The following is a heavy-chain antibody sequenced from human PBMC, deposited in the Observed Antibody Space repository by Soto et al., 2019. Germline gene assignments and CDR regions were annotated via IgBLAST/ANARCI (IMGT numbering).Heavy chain of an antibody. CDR2: INNDGSGT. CDR3: AREPVGIDYGMDV. D-gene: IGHD1-26*01. CDR1: GFTFSSYW. Sequence: EVRLVESGGGLVQPGGSLRLSCAASGFTFSSYWMHWVRQAPGKGLVWVSRINNDGSGTHYADSVKGRFTISRDNAKNTLYLHMNSLRAEDTAVYYCAREPVGIDYGMDVWGQGTTVTVSS. J-gene: IGHJ6*02. V-gene: IGHV3-74*01.